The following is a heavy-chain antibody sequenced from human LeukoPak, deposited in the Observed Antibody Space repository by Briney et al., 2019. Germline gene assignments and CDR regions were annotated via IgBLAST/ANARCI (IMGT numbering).Heavy chain of an antibody. CDR2: ISNSGANT. CDR3: AKDIQAAN. CDR1: GFTFSSAA. J-gene: IGHJ4*02. V-gene: IGHV3-23*01. Sequence: GGSLRLSCEASGFTFSSAAMTWVRQAPGKGLQWVSLISNSGANTYYADSVKGRFTISRDDSKNTLYLLMDSLRAGDTAVYYCAKDIQAANWGQGTLVTVSS. D-gene: IGHD5-18*01.